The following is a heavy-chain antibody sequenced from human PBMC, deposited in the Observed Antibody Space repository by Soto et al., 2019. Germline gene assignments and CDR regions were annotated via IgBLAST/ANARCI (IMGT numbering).Heavy chain of an antibody. CDR3: ARGQIKYYFDY. V-gene: IGHV4-59*01. CDR2: MYYSGST. J-gene: IGHJ4*02. Sequence: PSETLSLTCTVSGASISSYYWSWIRQPPGKGLEWIGYMYYSGSTNYNPSLKSRVTISVDTSKNQFSLKLSSVTAADTAVYYCARGQIKYYFDYWGQGSLVTVSS. CDR1: GASISSYY.